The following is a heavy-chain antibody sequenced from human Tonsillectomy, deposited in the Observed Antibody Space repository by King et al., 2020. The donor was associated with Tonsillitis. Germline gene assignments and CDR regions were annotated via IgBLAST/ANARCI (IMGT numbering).Heavy chain of an antibody. V-gene: IGHV3-30-3*01. CDR2: ISYDGSNK. D-gene: IGHD1-26*01. CDR3: ARNPLGSYSVDYYYYYGMDV. J-gene: IGHJ6*02. Sequence: VQLVESGGGVVQPGRSLRLSCAASGFTFSSYAMHWVRQAPGKGLEWVAVISYDGSNKYYADSVKGRFTISRDNSKNTLYLQMNSLRAEDTAVYYCARNPLGSYSVDYYYYYGMDVWGQGITVTVSS. CDR1: GFTFSSYA.